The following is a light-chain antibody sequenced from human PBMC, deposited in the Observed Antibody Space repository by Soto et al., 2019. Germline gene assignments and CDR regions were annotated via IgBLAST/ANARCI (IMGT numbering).Light chain of an antibody. Sequence: DIQMTQSPSTLSASVGDRVSIACRASQTIGNWLAWYQQKPGKAPKLLIYKASSLESGVPSRFSGSGSGTEFTLTISSLQPDDFAPYYCQQYNGTFGQGTKVEIK. CDR1: QTIGNW. CDR3: QQYNGT. CDR2: KAS. J-gene: IGKJ1*01. V-gene: IGKV1-5*03.